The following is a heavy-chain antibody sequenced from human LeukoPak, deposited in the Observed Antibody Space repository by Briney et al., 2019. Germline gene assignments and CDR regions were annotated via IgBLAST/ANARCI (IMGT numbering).Heavy chain of an antibody. D-gene: IGHD2-2*02. CDR1: GFTFSSYA. CDR3: AKGYCSSTSCYMVDYFDY. CDR2: ISGSGGST. Sequence: GGSLRLSCAASGFTFSSYAMSWVRQAPGKGLEWVSAISGSGGSTYYADSVKGRFTISRDNSKMTLYLQMNSLRAEDTAVYYCAKGYCSSTSCYMVDYFDYWGQGTLVTVSS. J-gene: IGHJ4*02. V-gene: IGHV3-23*01.